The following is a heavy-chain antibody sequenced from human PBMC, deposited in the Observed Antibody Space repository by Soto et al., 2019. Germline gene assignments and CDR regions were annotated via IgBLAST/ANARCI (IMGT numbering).Heavy chain of an antibody. CDR2: IFSNDEK. CDR3: ARIRSIAAAGTRGYYYYGMDV. J-gene: IGHJ6*02. V-gene: IGHV2-26*01. Sequence: SGPTLVNPTETLTLTYTVSGFSLSNARMGVSWIRQPPGKALEWLAHIFSNDEKSYSTSLKSRLTISKDTSKSQVVLTMTNMDPVDTATYYCARIRSIAAAGTRGYYYYGMDVWGQGTKVTAP. D-gene: IGHD6-13*01. CDR1: GFSLSNARMG.